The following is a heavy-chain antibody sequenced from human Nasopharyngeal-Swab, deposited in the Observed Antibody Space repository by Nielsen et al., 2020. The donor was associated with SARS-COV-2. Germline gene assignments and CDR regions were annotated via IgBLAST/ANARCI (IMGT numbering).Heavy chain of an antibody. Sequence: GESLKISCTGFGYSFANYWIGWVRQMPGKGLEWMGSIYPGNSDIRYSPAFHGRVTMPADKSINTAYLQWTSLRASDTAVYFCARRAARDGYNYEVDPWGQGTLVTVSS. V-gene: IGHV5-51*01. CDR1: GYSFANYW. D-gene: IGHD5-24*01. CDR3: ARRAARDGYNYEVDP. CDR2: IYPGNSDI. J-gene: IGHJ5*02.